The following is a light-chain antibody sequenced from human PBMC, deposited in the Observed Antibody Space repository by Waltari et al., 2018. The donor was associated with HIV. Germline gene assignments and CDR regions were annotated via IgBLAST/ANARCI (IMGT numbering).Light chain of an antibody. V-gene: IGLV1-44*01. CDR1: YSNIGSNN. Sequence: QSVLTQTPSLSGTPGQRVTIPCSGGYSNIGSNNLTWYQQFPGTAPRLLIYSNNQRPSGFPDRFSVSKSGTSASLVISELQSQDEADYHCAAWDDSLHGELFGGGTKLTVL. J-gene: IGLJ2*01. CDR2: SNN. CDR3: AAWDDSLHGEL.